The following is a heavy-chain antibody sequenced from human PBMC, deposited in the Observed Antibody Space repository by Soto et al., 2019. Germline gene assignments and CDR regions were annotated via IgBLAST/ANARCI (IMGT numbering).Heavy chain of an antibody. J-gene: IGHJ4*02. Sequence: QLQLQESAPGLVNPSETLSLTCTVSGGSVSSRSYYWGWVRQPPGKGLEWIGSVYYSGSTYYNPSLESRVTISVDKSKNQFSLKLMSLSAADTAVYYCGRLEGLATISYYFDYWGQGALVTVSS. D-gene: IGHD3-9*01. CDR2: VYYSGST. CDR1: GGSVSSRSYY. CDR3: GRLEGLATISYYFDY. V-gene: IGHV4-39*01.